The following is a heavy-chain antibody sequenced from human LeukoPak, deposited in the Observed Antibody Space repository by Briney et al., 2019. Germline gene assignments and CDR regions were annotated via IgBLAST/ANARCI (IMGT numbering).Heavy chain of an antibody. D-gene: IGHD6-19*01. CDR3: ASGSGWYRGGLDY. J-gene: IGHJ4*02. Sequence: GGSLRLSCAASGFTFSNFAMHWVRQAPGKGLEWVAVISYDGSNKYYAHSVKGRFTISRDTSKNTLYLQMNSLRAEDTAVYYCASGSGWYRGGLDYWGQGTLVTVSS. V-gene: IGHV3-30-3*01. CDR1: GFTFSNFA. CDR2: ISYDGSNK.